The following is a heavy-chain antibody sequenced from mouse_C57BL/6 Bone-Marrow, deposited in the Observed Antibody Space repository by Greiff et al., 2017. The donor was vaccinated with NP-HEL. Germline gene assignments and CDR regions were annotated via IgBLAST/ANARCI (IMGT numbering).Heavy chain of an antibody. J-gene: IGHJ1*03. CDR1: GFNIKDDY. D-gene: IGHD1-1*01. V-gene: IGHV14-4*01. CDR3: TGVTTVWYFDV. CDR2: IDPENGDT. Sequence: EVQLLASGAELVRPGASVKLSCTASGFNIKDDYMHWVKQRPEQGLEWIGWIDPENGDTEYASKFQGKATITADTSSNTAYLQLSSLTSEDTAVYYCTGVTTVWYFDVWGTGTTVTVSS.